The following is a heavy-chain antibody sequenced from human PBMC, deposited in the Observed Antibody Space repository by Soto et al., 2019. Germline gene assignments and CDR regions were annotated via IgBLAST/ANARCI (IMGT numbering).Heavy chain of an antibody. J-gene: IGHJ4*02. D-gene: IGHD3-16*01. CDR1: GGSISSYY. V-gene: IGHV4-59*01. CDR2: IYYSGST. Sequence: PSETLSLTCTVSGGSISSYYWSWIRQPPGKGLEWIGYIYYSGSTNYNPSLKSRVTISVDTSKNQFSLKLSSVTAADTAVYYCAREVITFGGVYYFDYWGQGTLVTVSS. CDR3: AREVITFGGVYYFDY.